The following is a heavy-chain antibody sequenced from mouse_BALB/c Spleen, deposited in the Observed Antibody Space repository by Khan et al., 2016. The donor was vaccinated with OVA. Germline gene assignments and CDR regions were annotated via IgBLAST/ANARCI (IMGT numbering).Heavy chain of an antibody. CDR3: ATSYFYGYYFDY. Sequence: EVKLMESGGGLVQSGGSRKLSCAASGFTFTSYGMHWIRQAPEKGLEWVAYISSDSNTIYYADTVKGRFTIYRDNPKNTLFLQMTSLRSGDTAMYFCATSYFYGYYFDYWGQGTTLTVSS. CDR2: ISSDSNTI. CDR1: GFTFTSYG. V-gene: IGHV5-17*02. D-gene: IGHD1-1*01. J-gene: IGHJ2*01.